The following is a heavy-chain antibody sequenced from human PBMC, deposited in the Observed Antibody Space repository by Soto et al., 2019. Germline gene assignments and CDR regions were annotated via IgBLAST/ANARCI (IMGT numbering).Heavy chain of an antibody. CDR1: GYSFTSYD. D-gene: IGHD1-20*01. Sequence: QGQLVQSGAEVKKPGASVKVSCKASGYSFTSYDINWVRQATGQGLEWMGWMNPNSGNTEFAQKFQGRVTMTRDTSIRTAYMEVSSLRSEDTAVYYCARAPYSLNAFGAFDLWGQGTLVTVSS. CDR2: MNPNSGNT. V-gene: IGHV1-8*01. CDR3: ARAPYSLNAFGAFDL. J-gene: IGHJ3*01.